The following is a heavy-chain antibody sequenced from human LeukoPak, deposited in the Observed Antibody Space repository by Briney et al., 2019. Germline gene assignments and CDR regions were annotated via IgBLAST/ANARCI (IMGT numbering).Heavy chain of an antibody. CDR3: ARGVTEAPTGIAVARYYFDY. CDR2: ITHSGST. V-gene: IGHV4-34*01. Sequence: SETLSLTCAVYGEPLSGYHWIWIRQPPGKGLEWVGEITHSGSTNYNPSRKSRVTISVDKSKNRFSLKLSSVTAADTAVYYCARGVTEAPTGIAVARYYFDYWGQGTLVTVSS. J-gene: IGHJ4*02. CDR1: GEPLSGYH. D-gene: IGHD6-19*01.